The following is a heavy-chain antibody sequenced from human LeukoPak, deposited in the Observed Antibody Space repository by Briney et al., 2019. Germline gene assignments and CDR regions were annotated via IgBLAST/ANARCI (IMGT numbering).Heavy chain of an antibody. CDR2: INHSGST. J-gene: IGHJ4*02. Sequence: KSSETLSLTCAVYGGSFSGYYWSWIRQPPGKGLEWIGEINHSGSTNYNPSLKSRVTISVDTSKNQFSLKLSSVTAADTAVYYCASAYYDYVWGSYSYWGLFRTWGQGTLVTVSS. CDR3: ASAYYDYVWGSYSYWGLFRT. D-gene: IGHD3-16*01. V-gene: IGHV4-34*01. CDR1: GGSFSGYY.